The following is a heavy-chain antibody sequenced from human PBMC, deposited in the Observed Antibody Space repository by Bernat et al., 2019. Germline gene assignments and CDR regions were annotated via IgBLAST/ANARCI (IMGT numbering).Heavy chain of an antibody. D-gene: IGHD3-10*01. Sequence: QVQLVESGGGVVQPGGSLRLSCAASGFTFSSYGMHWVRQAPGKGLEWVAFIRYDGSNKYYADSVKGRFTISRDNSKNTLYLQMNSLRAEDTAVYYCAREHSYYSGLVDCWGQGTLVTVSS. CDR3: AREHSYYSGLVDC. CDR2: IRYDGSNK. V-gene: IGHV3-30*02. CDR1: GFTFSSYG. J-gene: IGHJ4*02.